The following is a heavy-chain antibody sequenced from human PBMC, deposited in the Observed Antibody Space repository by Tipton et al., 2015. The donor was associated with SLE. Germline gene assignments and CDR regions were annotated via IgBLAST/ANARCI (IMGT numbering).Heavy chain of an antibody. Sequence: TLSLTCTVSGGSISSGGYYWSWIRQPPGKGLEWIGEINHSGSTNYNPSLKSRVTISVDTSKNQFSLKLSSVTAADTAVYYCARYLGDILTVYYNDYYYYYMDVWGKGTTVTVSS. D-gene: IGHD3-9*01. CDR3: ARYLGDILTVYYNDYYYYYMDV. CDR2: INHSGST. CDR1: GGSISSGGYY. J-gene: IGHJ6*03. V-gene: IGHV4-39*07.